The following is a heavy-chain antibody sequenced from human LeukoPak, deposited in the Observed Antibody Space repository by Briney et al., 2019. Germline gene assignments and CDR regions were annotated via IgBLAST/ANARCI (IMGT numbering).Heavy chain of an antibody. D-gene: IGHD3-22*01. Sequence: SETLSLTCTVSGGSISSYYWSWIRQPPGKGLEWIGYIYYSGSTNYNPSLKSRVTILVDTSKDQVSLKLSSVTAADTAVYYCARGRRGRYYDISRYNYFDYWGQGSLVSVSS. CDR2: IYYSGST. V-gene: IGHV4-59*01. J-gene: IGHJ4*02. CDR1: GGSISSYY. CDR3: ARGRRGRYYDISRYNYFDY.